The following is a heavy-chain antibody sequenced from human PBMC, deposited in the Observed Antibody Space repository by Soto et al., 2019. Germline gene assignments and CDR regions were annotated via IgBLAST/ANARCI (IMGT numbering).Heavy chain of an antibody. CDR2: IIPIFGRT. Sequence: QLPLVQSGAEVRKPGSSAKVSCTTSGGSFSNYAMTCVSRAPGQGLEWMGGIIPIFGRTPHAQKFRDRVTINADDSRSTVYLELTSLRYEDTAIYYCALTGGARQGYYYGWDAWGQWTTITVSS. CDR1: GGSFSNYA. J-gene: IGHJ6*02. D-gene: IGHD3-10*01. CDR3: ALTGGARQGYYYGWDA. V-gene: IGHV1-69*01.